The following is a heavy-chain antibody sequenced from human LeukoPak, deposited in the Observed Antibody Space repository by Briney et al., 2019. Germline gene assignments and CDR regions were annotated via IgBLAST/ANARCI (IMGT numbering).Heavy chain of an antibody. V-gene: IGHV3-21*01. Sequence: GGSLRLSCAASGFTFSSYSMNWVRQAPGKGLEWVSSISSSSSYIYYADSVKGRFTISRDNAKNSLYLQMNSLRAEDTAVYYCARLRYSSGWIVYWGQGTLVTVSS. CDR2: ISSSSSYI. D-gene: IGHD6-19*01. CDR3: ARLRYSSGWIVY. CDR1: GFTFSSYS. J-gene: IGHJ4*02.